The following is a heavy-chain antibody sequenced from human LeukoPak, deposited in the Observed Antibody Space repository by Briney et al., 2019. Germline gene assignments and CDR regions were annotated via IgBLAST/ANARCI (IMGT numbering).Heavy chain of an antibody. V-gene: IGHV1-46*01. J-gene: IGHJ6*02. CDR3: ARGPGYCSGGSCYGMDV. D-gene: IGHD2-15*01. Sequence: ASVKVSCKASGYTFTSYYMHWVRQAPGQGLEWMGIINPSGGSTSYAQKFQGRVTMTRDTSTSTVYMELSRLRSDDTAVYYCARGPGYCSGGSCYGMDVWGQGTTVTVSS. CDR2: INPSGGST. CDR1: GYTFTSYY.